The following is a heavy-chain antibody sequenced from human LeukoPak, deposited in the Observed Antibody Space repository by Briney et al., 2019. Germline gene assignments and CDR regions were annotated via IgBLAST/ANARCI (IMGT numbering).Heavy chain of an antibody. D-gene: IGHD6-19*01. Sequence: GGSLRLSCAASGSTFSSYWMSWVRQAPGKGLEWVANIKQDGSEKYYVDSVKGRFTISRDNAKNSLYLQMNSLRAEDTAVYYCARDLGGWYVFDYWGQGTLVTVSS. J-gene: IGHJ4*02. CDR3: ARDLGGWYVFDY. CDR1: GSTFSSYW. CDR2: IKQDGSEK. V-gene: IGHV3-7*01.